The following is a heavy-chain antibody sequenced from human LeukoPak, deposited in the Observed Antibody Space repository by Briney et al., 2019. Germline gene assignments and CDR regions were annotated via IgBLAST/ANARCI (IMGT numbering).Heavy chain of an antibody. Sequence: SQTLSLTCTVSGGSISSGGYYWSWIRQHPGKGLEWIGYIYYSGSTYYNPSLESRVTISVDTSKNQFSLKLSSVTAADTAVYYCARFSGDYNWFDPWGQGTLVTVSS. J-gene: IGHJ5*02. D-gene: IGHD4-17*01. CDR3: ARFSGDYNWFDP. CDR1: GGSISSGGYY. CDR2: IYYSGST. V-gene: IGHV4-31*03.